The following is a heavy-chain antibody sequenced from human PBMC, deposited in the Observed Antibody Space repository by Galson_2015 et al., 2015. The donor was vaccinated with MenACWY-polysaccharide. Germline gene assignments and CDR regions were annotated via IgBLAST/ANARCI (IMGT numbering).Heavy chain of an antibody. Sequence: SLRLSCAASGFSFRHYGLHWVRQAPGKGLEWVAVTSYDGTNKSYAESVKGRFTISRDNSKNTLFLQMNSLRAEDTALYYCARDGDNDLPLDYWGQGTLGTVAS. CDR2: TSYDGTNK. V-gene: IGHV3-30-3*01. J-gene: IGHJ4*02. CDR3: ARDGDNDLPLDY. D-gene: IGHD2-21*01. CDR1: GFSFRHYG.